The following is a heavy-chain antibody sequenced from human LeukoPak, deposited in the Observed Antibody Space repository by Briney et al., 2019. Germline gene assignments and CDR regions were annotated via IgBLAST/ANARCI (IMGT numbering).Heavy chain of an antibody. D-gene: IGHD3-22*01. CDR1: GFTFSSYS. J-gene: IGHJ3*02. Sequence: QAGGSLRLSCAASGFTFSSYSMNWVRQAPGKGLEWVSYISSSSSTIYYADSVKGRFTISRDNAKNSLYLQMNSLRAEDTAVYYCLPDYYDSSGYLDAFDIWGQGRTVTVSS. CDR3: LPDYYDSSGYLDAFDI. CDR2: ISSSSSTI. V-gene: IGHV3-48*01.